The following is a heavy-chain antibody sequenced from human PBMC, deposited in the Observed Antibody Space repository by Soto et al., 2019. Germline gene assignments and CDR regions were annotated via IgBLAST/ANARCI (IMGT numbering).Heavy chain of an antibody. Sequence: SETLSLTCTVSGGSISSYYWSWIRQPPGMGLEWIGYIYYSGTTNYNPSLKSRVTISVDTSKNQFSLKLSSVTAADTAVYYCAGQRGGSSYGWFDPWGQGTLVTVSS. CDR2: IYYSGTT. J-gene: IGHJ5*02. CDR3: AGQRGGSSYGWFDP. D-gene: IGHD5-18*01. CDR1: GGSISSYY. V-gene: IGHV4-59*08.